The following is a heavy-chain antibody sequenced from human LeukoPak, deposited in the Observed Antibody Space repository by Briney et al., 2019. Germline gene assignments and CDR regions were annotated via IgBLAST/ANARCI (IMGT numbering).Heavy chain of an antibody. J-gene: IGHJ1*01. V-gene: IGHV3-23*01. D-gene: IGHD4-17*01. Sequence: PGGSLRLSCAASGFTFNNYAMSWVRQAPGKGLEWVSVISGSGGSTYYVDSVKGRFTISRDNSKNTLYLQMNSLRAEDTAVYYCAQEVYGDSTGGRFQHWGQGTLVTVSS. CDR2: ISGSGGST. CDR3: AQEVYGDSTGGRFQH. CDR1: GFTFNNYA.